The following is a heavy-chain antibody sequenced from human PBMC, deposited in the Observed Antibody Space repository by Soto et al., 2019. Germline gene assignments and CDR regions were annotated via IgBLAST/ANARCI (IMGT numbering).Heavy chain of an antibody. CDR3: AREAIFGVVTMNWFDP. CDR1: GGSISSGDYY. D-gene: IGHD3-3*01. J-gene: IGHJ5*02. V-gene: IGHV4-30-4*01. CDR2: IYYSGST. Sequence: QVQLQESGPGLVKPSQTLSLTCTVSGGSISSGDYYWSWIRQPPGKGLEWIGYIYYSGSTYYNPSLKSRVTIPVDTSKNQFSLKLSSVTAADTAVYYCAREAIFGVVTMNWFDPWGQGTLVTVSS.